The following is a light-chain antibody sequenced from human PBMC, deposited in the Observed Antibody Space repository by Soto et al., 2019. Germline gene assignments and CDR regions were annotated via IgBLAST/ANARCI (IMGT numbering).Light chain of an antibody. V-gene: IGKV1-39*01. CDR2: AAS. CDR1: QSINGF. CDR3: QQSDGTPQYT. Sequence: DIQMTQSPSSLSAFVGDRVTITCRASQSINGFLKWYQQKPVQAPNLLIYAASSLQSGVPARFSGSGSGTDFTLTISTLQPEDSATYFCQQSDGTPQYTLGQGTKLEIK. J-gene: IGKJ2*01.